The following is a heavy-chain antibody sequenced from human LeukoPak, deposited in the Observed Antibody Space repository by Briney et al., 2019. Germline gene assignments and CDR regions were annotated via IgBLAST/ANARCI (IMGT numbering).Heavy chain of an antibody. Sequence: GGSLRLSCAASGFTFDDYAMHWVRQAPGKGLEWVSGISWNSGSIGYADSVKGRFTISRDNAKNSLHLQMNSLRAEDTALYYCAKSLARIVVVTAMDYWGQGTLVTVSS. CDR2: ISWNSGSI. CDR3: AKSLARIVVVTAMDY. J-gene: IGHJ4*02. CDR1: GFTFDDYA. V-gene: IGHV3-9*01. D-gene: IGHD2-21*02.